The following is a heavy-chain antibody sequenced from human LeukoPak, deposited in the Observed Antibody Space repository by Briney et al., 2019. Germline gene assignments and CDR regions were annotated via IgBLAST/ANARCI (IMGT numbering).Heavy chain of an antibody. J-gene: IGHJ4*02. D-gene: IGHD3-22*01. Sequence: ASVKVSCKASGYTFTGYYMNWVRQAPGQGLEWMGWINPNSGGTNYAQKFQGRVTMTRDTSISTAYMELSRLRSDDTAVYYCAREVSSGYSYFDYWGQGTLVTVSS. CDR1: GYTFTGYY. V-gene: IGHV1-2*02. CDR3: AREVSSGYSYFDY. CDR2: INPNSGGT.